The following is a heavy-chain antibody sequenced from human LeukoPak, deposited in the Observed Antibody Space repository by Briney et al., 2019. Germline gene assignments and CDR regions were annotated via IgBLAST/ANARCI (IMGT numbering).Heavy chain of an antibody. CDR1: GGSFSGYY. D-gene: IGHD3-22*01. V-gene: IGHV4-34*01. CDR2: INHSGST. CDR3: ARESPYYYESSGFDY. Sequence: PSETLSLTCAVYGGSFSGYYWSWIRQPPGKGLEWIGEINHSGSTNYNPSLKSRVTISVDTSKNQFSLKLSSVTAADTAVYYCARESPYYYESSGFDYWGQGTLVTVSS. J-gene: IGHJ4*02.